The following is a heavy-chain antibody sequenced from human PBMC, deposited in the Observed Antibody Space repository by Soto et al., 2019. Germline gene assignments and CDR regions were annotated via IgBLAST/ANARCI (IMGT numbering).Heavy chain of an antibody. V-gene: IGHV3-23*01. CDR3: AKGRPSGITMIVVVITGYFDY. CDR1: GFTFSSYA. CDR2: ISGSGGST. J-gene: IGHJ4*02. D-gene: IGHD3-22*01. Sequence: GGSLRLSCAASGFTFSSYAMSWVRQAPGKGLEWVSAISGSGGSTYYADSVKGRFTISRDNSKNTLYLQMNSLRAEDTAVYYCAKGRPSGITMIVVVITGYFDYWGQGTLVTVSS.